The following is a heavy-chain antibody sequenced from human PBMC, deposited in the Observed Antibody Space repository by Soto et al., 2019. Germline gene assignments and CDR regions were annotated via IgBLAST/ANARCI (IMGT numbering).Heavy chain of an antibody. V-gene: IGHV3-30-3*01. CDR1: GFTFSSYA. D-gene: IGHD6-19*01. J-gene: IGHJ4*02. CDR2: ISYDGSNK. Sequence: GGSLRLSCAASGFTFSSYAMHWVRQAPGKGLEWVAVISYDGSNKYYADSVKGRFTISRDNSKNTLYLQMNSLRAEDTAVYYCARYSSGSTVGYWGQGTLVTVSS. CDR3: ARYSSGSTVGY.